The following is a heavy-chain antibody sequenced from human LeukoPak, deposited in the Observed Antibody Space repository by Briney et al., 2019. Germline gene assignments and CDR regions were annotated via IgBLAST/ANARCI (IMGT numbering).Heavy chain of an antibody. Sequence: ASVKVSCKASGGTFSSYAISWVRQAPGQGLEWMGGIIPIFGTANYAQKFQGRVTITTDESTSTAYMELSSLRSEDTAVYYCAKNYYDSSGYYPLSLWGQGTLVTVSS. D-gene: IGHD3-22*01. CDR3: AKNYYDSSGYYPLSL. CDR2: IIPIFGTA. CDR1: GGTFSSYA. V-gene: IGHV1-69*05. J-gene: IGHJ4*02.